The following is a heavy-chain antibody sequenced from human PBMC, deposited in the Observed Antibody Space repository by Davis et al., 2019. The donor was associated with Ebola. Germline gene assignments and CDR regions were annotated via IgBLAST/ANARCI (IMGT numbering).Heavy chain of an antibody. CDR2: IIPIFGTA. V-gene: IGHV1-69*13. D-gene: IGHD6-13*01. CDR1: GGTFSSYA. Sequence: AASVKVSCKASGGTFSSYAISWVRQAPGQGLEWMGGIIPIFGTANYAKKFQGRVTITADESTSTAYMELSSLRSEDTAVYYCARGRTIRISLAAAGTSSYYYYGMDVWGQGTTVTVSS. CDR3: ARGRTIRISLAAAGTSSYYYYGMDV. J-gene: IGHJ6*02.